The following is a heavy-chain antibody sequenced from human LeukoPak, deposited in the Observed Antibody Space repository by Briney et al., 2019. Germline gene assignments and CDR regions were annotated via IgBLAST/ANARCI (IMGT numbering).Heavy chain of an antibody. CDR3: AGGTGWLIDH. CDR1: GFIFSNYW. CDR2: IQQDGSET. Sequence: GGSLRLSCVTSGFIFSNYWMNWVRQAPGKGLEWVANIQQDGSETYYVDAVKGRFTISRDNARNSLSLQMNSLRDEDTAVYFCAGGTGWLIDHWGQGTLVAVSS. V-gene: IGHV3-7*04. D-gene: IGHD6-19*01. J-gene: IGHJ4*02.